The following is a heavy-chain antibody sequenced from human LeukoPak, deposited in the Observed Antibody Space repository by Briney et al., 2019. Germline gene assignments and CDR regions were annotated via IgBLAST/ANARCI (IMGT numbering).Heavy chain of an antibody. CDR2: MNPNSGNT. Sequence: GASVKASCKASGYTFTSYDINWVRQATGQGLEWMGWMNPNSGNTGYAQKFQGRVTITRNTSISTAYMELSSLRSEDTAVYYCARGPTTIFGVVHYYYYMDVWGKGTTVTVSS. D-gene: IGHD3-3*01. V-gene: IGHV1-8*03. CDR3: ARGPTTIFGVVHYYYYMDV. CDR1: GYTFTSYD. J-gene: IGHJ6*03.